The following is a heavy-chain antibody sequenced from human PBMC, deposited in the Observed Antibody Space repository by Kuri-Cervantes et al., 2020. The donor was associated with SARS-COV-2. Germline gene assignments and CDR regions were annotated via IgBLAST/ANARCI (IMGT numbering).Heavy chain of an antibody. CDR3: ARVWSSGWSSYYFDY. CDR1: GFTFSSYS. Sequence: ESLKISCAASGFTFSSYSMNWVRQAPGKGLEWVSSISSSSSYIYYADSVKGRFTISRDNAKNSLYLQMNSLRAEDTAVYYCARVWSSGWSSYYFDYWGQGTLVTVSS. J-gene: IGHJ4*02. V-gene: IGHV3-21*04. CDR2: ISSSSSYI. D-gene: IGHD6-19*01.